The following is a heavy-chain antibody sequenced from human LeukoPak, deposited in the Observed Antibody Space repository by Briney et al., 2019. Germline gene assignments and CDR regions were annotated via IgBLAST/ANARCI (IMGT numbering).Heavy chain of an antibody. Sequence: GGSLRLSREPSVFSFSEHNMECVRQAPGKGLEWVGRIRNKPNSYTTEYAPSVRGRFTISRDDSKNSLFLQTDTLKTEDTDMYCCASDSGWRVDSWGQGTLVTGSS. CDR1: VFSFSEHN. CDR3: ASDSGWRVDS. V-gene: IGHV3-72*01. D-gene: IGHD1-14*01. J-gene: IGHJ5*01. CDR2: IRNKPNSYTT.